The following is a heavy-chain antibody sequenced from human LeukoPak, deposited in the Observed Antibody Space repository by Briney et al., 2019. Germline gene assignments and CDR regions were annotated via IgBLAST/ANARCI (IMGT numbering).Heavy chain of an antibody. Sequence: GGSLRLSCAASGFTFSSYAMSWVRQAPGKGLEWVSAISGSGGSTYYADSVKGRFTISRDNSKNTLYLQMNSLRAEDTAVYYCAKDIVVVPAGGDYFDYWGQGTLVTVSS. CDR3: AKDIVVVPAGGDYFDY. V-gene: IGHV3-23*01. CDR2: ISGSGGST. J-gene: IGHJ4*02. D-gene: IGHD2-2*01. CDR1: GFTFSSYA.